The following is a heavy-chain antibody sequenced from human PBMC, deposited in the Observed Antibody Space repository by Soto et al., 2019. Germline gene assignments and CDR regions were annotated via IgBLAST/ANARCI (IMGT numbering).Heavy chain of an antibody. D-gene: IGHD2-8*01. J-gene: IGHJ3*02. CDR1: GFTFSSYA. CDR3: ARDLIATGAFDI. CDR2: IYSGDNT. V-gene: IGHV3-66*01. Sequence: GGSLRLSCAASGFTFSSYAMSWVRQAPGKGLEWVSLIYSGDNTYYAESVKGRFTISRDNSKNTLFLQMNSLRAEDTAVYYCARDLIATGAFDIWGQGTMVTVSS.